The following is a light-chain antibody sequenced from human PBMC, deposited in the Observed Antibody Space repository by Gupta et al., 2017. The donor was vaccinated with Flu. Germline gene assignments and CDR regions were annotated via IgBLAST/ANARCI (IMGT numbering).Light chain of an antibody. CDR3: AAWDDSLNGGV. V-gene: IGLV1-44*01. J-gene: IGLJ2*01. Sequence: SSSNIGSIAVNWYQQGPGSAPKVIIYNDNERTSGVPDRFSASRSGTSASLDISGLQSEAEADYYCAAWDDSLNGGVFGGGTKLTVL. CDR1: SSNIGSIA. CDR2: NDN.